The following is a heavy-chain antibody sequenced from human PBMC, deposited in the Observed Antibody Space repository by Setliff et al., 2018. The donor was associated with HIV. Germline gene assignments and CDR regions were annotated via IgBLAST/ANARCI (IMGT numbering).Heavy chain of an antibody. CDR2: ISYDGSNK. D-gene: IGHD3-10*01. V-gene: IGHV3-30-3*01. Sequence: GGSLRLSCAASGFTFSSYAMHWVRQAPGKGLEWVAVISYDGSNKYYADSVKGRFTISRDNSKNTLYLQMNSLRAEDTAVYYCARVWFGETIFDYWGQGTLVTVSS. J-gene: IGHJ4*02. CDR1: GFTFSSYA. CDR3: ARVWFGETIFDY.